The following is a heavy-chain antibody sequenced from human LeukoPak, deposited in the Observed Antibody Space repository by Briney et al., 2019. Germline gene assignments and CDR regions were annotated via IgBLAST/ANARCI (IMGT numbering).Heavy chain of an antibody. V-gene: IGHV4-59*01. CDR2: IYYSGST. CDR1: GGSISSYY. CDR3: ARDAMVRGHDDFDI. Sequence: SETLSLTCTVSGGSISSYYWSWIRQPPGKGLEWIGYIYYSGSTNYNPSLKSRVTISVDTSKNQFSLKLSSVTAADTAVYYCARDAMVRGHDDFDIWGQGTMVTVSS. J-gene: IGHJ3*02. D-gene: IGHD3-10*01.